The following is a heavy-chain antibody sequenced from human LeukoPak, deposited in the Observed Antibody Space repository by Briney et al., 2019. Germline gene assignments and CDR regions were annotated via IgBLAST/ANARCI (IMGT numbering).Heavy chain of an antibody. CDR3: ARWATTVPNYFDY. J-gene: IGHJ4*02. CDR1: GGSFSGYY. D-gene: IGHD4-17*01. CDR2: INHSGST. Sequence: SETLSPTCAVYGGSFSGYYWSWIRQPPGKGPEWIGEINHSGSTNYNPSLKSRVTISVDTSKNQFSLKLSSVTAADTAVYYCARWATTVPNYFDYWGQGTLVTVSS. V-gene: IGHV4-34*09.